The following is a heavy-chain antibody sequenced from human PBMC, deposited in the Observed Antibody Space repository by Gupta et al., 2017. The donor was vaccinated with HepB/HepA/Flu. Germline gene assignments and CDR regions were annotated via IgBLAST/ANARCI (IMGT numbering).Heavy chain of an antibody. CDR2: TRNKANRYTT. CDR1: GFTFSDHC. J-gene: IGHJ3*02. Sequence: EVQLVESGGGLVQPGGSLRLSCAASGFTFSDHCLDWVRQAPGKGLEWVGRTRNKANRYTTEYAASGKVRFTISRDDSKNSLYLQKNSLKTEDTAVYYCARDSSCGSGSHYSSFDMGCQVTMVTVSS. D-gene: IGHD3-10*01. V-gene: IGHV3-72*01. CDR3: ARDSSCGSGSHYSSFDM.